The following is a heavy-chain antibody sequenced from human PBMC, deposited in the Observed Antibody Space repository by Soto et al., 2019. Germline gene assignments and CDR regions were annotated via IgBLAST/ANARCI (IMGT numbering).Heavy chain of an antibody. CDR1: GFTFSSYG. CDR2: IWYDGSNK. Sequence: GGSLRLSCAASGFTFSSYGMHWVRQAPGKGLEWVAVIWYDGSNKYYADSVKGRFTISRDNSKNTLYLQMNSLRAEDTAVYYCARAEDIVVVPAAGRGDYYYMDVWGKGTTVTVSS. V-gene: IGHV3-33*01. D-gene: IGHD2-2*01. J-gene: IGHJ6*03. CDR3: ARAEDIVVVPAAGRGDYYYMDV.